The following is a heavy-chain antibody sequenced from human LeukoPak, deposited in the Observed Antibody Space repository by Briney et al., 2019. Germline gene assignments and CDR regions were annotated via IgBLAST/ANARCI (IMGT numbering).Heavy chain of an antibody. J-gene: IGHJ4*02. V-gene: IGHV3-33*08. Sequence: PGGSLRLSCAASGFTFSTYRMNWVRQAPGKGLEWVAVIWYDGSNKYYADSVKGRFTISRDNSKNTLYLQMNSLRAEDTAVYYCARRGGGNLPIDYWGQGTLVTVSS. D-gene: IGHD4-23*01. CDR3: ARRGGGNLPIDY. CDR1: GFTFSTYR. CDR2: IWYDGSNK.